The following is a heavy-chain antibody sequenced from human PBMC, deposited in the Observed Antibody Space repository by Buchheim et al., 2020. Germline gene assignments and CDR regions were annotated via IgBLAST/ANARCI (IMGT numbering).Heavy chain of an antibody. D-gene: IGHD2-15*01. Sequence: QVQLQQWGAGLLKPSETLSLTCAVYGGSFSGYYWCWIRQPPGKGLEWIGEINHCGSANYNPSLKSRVTISVDTSKNQFSLKLNSVTAADTAVYYCARGGDIVVVVAADNWFDPWGQGTL. CDR2: INHCGSA. CDR3: ARGGDIVVVVAADNWFDP. V-gene: IGHV4-34*01. J-gene: IGHJ5*02. CDR1: GGSFSGYY.